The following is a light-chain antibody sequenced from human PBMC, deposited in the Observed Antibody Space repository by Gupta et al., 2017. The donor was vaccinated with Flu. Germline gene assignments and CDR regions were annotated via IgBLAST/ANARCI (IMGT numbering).Light chain of an antibody. CDR2: KAS. CDR1: QNINNW. V-gene: IGKV1-5*03. Sequence: DIQMTQSPSPLSASVGDRVTITCRASQNINNWLAWYQQKPGKAPALLIHKASSLHSAVPTRFSGSGYGTEFTLTISNLQPDDFATYYCQQYTTYSWTFGQGTRVEVK. J-gene: IGKJ1*01. CDR3: QQYTTYSWT.